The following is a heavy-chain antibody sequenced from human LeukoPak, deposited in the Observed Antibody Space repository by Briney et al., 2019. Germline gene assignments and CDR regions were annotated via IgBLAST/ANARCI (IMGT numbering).Heavy chain of an antibody. CDR3: AKEYSSRWSFDY. CDR1: GFTFDDYA. D-gene: IGHD6-13*01. V-gene: IGHV3-9*01. J-gene: IGHJ4*02. CDR2: ISWNSGSI. Sequence: GGSLRLSCVASGFTFDDYAMHWVRQAPGKGLEWVSGISWNSGSIGYADSVKGRFTISRDNARNSLYLQMNSLRAEDTALYYCAKEYSSRWSFDYWGQGTLVTVSP.